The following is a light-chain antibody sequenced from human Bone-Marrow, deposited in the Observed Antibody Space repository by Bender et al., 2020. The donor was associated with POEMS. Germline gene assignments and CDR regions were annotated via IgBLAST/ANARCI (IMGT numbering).Light chain of an antibody. Sequence: QSALTQPPSASGPPGQSVTISCTGTSSDVGGYNYVSWYQQHTGKVPKLIIYEVTKRPSGVSDRFSGSRSGNTASLTISGLQPEDEAHYYGSSYIVSRTRVFGGGTKLTVL. J-gene: IGLJ2*01. CDR3: SSYIVSRTRV. V-gene: IGLV2-8*01. CDR2: EVT. CDR1: SSDVGGYNY.